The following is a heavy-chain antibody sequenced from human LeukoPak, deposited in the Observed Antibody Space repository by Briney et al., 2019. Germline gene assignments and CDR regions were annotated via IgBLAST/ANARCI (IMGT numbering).Heavy chain of an antibody. CDR3: ARVYYYYDSSGILTLYFDY. Sequence: GASVTVSCKTSGYTFTYFYMHWVRQAPGQGLEWMGWINPTSGGTNYAQKFQGRVTMTRDTSISTAYMELSRLTSDDTAVYYCARVYYYYDSSGILTLYFDYWGQGTLVTVSS. CDR2: INPTSGGT. D-gene: IGHD3-22*01. CDR1: GYTFTYFY. V-gene: IGHV1-2*02. J-gene: IGHJ4*02.